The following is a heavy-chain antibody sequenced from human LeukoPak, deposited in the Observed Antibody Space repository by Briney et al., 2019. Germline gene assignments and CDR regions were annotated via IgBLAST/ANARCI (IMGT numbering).Heavy chain of an antibody. V-gene: IGHV3-23*01. D-gene: IGHD3-22*01. J-gene: IGHJ4*02. CDR1: EFPFSSYT. CDR2: ISGSGGST. Sequence: GGPLRPSGAASEFPFSSYTMSWARQAPGKGLKWFSAISGSGGSTYYADSVKGRFTISRDNSKNTLYLQMNSLRAEDTAVYYCAKGGSYYEDYFDYWGQGTLVTVSS. CDR3: AKGGSYYEDYFDY.